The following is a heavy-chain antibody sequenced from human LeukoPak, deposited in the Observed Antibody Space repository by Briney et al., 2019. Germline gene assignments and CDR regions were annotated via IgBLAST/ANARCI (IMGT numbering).Heavy chain of an antibody. Sequence: GGSLRLSFAASGFTVSPFWMDCARQAPGKGLLWVSRINSDGSTSSYADSVKGRFTISRDNAKNSLYLQMNSLRAEDTAVYYCDTDFYERSLHWGQGPLVTVST. CDR3: DTDFYERSLH. CDR2: INSDGSTS. J-gene: IGHJ4*02. V-gene: IGHV3-74*01. CDR1: GFTVSPFW. D-gene: IGHD2/OR15-2a*01.